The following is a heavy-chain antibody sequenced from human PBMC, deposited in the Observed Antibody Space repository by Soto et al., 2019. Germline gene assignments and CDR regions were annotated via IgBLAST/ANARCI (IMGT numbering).Heavy chain of an antibody. CDR1: GIRLSESY. V-gene: IGHV3-11*05. J-gene: IGHJ3*01. CDR2: IGDSYR. CDR3: ARRRAFGEVEAFDD. D-gene: IGHD3-16*01. Sequence: QAQLVESGGGLVKPGGTLRLSCAGSGIRLSESYINWIRLTPEKGLAWISYIGDSYRHYAASVRGRFTISRDNVQNSVSLEMTNLRVDDTAIYYCARRRAFGEVEAFDDWGPGTLVTVSS.